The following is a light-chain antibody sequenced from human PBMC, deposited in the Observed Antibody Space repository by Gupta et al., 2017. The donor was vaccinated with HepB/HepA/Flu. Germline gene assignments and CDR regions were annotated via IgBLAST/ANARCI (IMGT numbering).Light chain of an antibody. CDR3: QSADSSGTYV. CDR1: ALPKQY. J-gene: IGLJ1*01. V-gene: IGLV3-25*03. CDR2: KDS. Sequence: SYALTQPPSVSLSPGQAARNTCSGDALPKQYAYWYQQKPGQAPVLVIYKDSERPSGIPERFSGSSSGTTVTLTISGVQAEDEADYYCQSADSSGTYVFGTGTKVTVL.